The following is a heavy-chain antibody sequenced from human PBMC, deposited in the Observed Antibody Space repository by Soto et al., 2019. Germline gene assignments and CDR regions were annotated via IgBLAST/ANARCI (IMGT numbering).Heavy chain of an antibody. CDR3: ARDLGYCTNGVCYSNKQQLVLGGEFDY. D-gene: IGHD2-8*01. J-gene: IGHJ4*02. CDR1: GYTFTSYY. Sequence: QVQLVQSGAEVKKPGASVKVSCKASGYTFTSYYMHWVRQAPGQGLEWMGIINPSGGSTSYAQKFQGRVTMTRDTSTSTVYMELSSLRSEDTAVYYCARDLGYCTNGVCYSNKQQLVLGGEFDYWGQGTLVTVSS. CDR2: INPSGGST. V-gene: IGHV1-46*01.